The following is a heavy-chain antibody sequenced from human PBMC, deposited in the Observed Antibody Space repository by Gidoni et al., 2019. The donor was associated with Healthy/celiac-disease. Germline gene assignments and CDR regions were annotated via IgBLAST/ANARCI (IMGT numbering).Heavy chain of an antibody. V-gene: IGHV1-24*01. Sequence: QVQLVQSGAEVKKPGASVKVSCKVSGYTLTELSMHWVRQAPGKGLEWMGGFDPEDGETIYAQKFQGRVTMTEETSTDTAYMELSSLRSEDTAVYYWATAQYCSSTSCGWFDPWGQGTLVTVSS. CDR2: FDPEDGET. CDR1: GYTLTELS. D-gene: IGHD2-2*01. CDR3: ATAQYCSSTSCGWFDP. J-gene: IGHJ5*02.